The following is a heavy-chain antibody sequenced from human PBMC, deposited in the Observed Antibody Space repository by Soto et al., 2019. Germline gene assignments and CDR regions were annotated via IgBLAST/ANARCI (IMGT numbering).Heavy chain of an antibody. D-gene: IGHD3-22*01. J-gene: IGHJ5*02. CDR3: ANHWDSSGHGGFGWFDP. CDR2: ITGSGDST. CDR1: GYTFTSYG. V-gene: IGHV3-23*01. Sequence: GASVKVSCKASGYTFTSYGISWVRQAPGKGLEWVSTITGSGDSTYYTDSVKGRFTISRDNSKNTLYLQMNNLRAEDTAVYYCANHWDSSGHGGFGWFDPWGQGTPVTVSS.